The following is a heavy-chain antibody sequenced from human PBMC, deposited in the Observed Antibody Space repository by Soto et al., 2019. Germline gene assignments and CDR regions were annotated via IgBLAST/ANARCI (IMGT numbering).Heavy chain of an antibody. CDR1: GFTFSSYA. CDR3: ARDLGYSRGYHAQEPNAFDI. D-gene: IGHD3-22*01. Sequence: QVQLVESGGGVVQPGRSLRLSCAASGFTFSSYAMHWVRQAPGKGLEWVAVISYDGSNKYYADSVKGRFTISRDNSKNTLYLQMNSLRAEDTAVYYCARDLGYSRGYHAQEPNAFDIWGQGTMVTVSS. CDR2: ISYDGSNK. V-gene: IGHV3-30-3*01. J-gene: IGHJ3*02.